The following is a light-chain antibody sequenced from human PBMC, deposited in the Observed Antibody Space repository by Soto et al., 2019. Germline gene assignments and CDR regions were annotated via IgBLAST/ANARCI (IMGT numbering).Light chain of an antibody. CDR1: QSVTAN. J-gene: IGKJ1*01. CDR3: QQYNNWPPWT. CDR2: GAT. Sequence: ETVMTQSPATLSVSAGERATLSCRASQSVTANLAWYQHKPGQPPRLLIFGATTRASGIPVRFSGSGSGTEFTLTISSLQSEDFAVYYCQQYNNWPPWTFGQGTKVDIK. V-gene: IGKV3-15*01.